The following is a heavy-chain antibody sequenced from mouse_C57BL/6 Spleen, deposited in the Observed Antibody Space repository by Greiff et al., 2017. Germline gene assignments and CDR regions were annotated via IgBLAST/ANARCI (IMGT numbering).Heavy chain of an antibody. J-gene: IGHJ4*01. CDR2: IDPSDSYT. Sequence: QVQLQQPGAELVRPGTSVKLSCKASGYTFTSYWMHWVKQRPGQGLVWIGVIDPSDSYTNYNQKFKGKATLTVDTSSSTAYMQLSSLTSEDSPVYYCARRDYGYAMDYWGQGTSVTVSS. CDR3: ARRDYGYAMDY. D-gene: IGHD1-1*01. CDR1: GYTFTSYW. V-gene: IGHV1-59*01.